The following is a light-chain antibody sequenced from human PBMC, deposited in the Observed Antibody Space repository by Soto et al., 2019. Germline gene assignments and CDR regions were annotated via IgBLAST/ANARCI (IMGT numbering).Light chain of an antibody. J-gene: IGKJ1*01. CDR2: DAS. CDR1: QSISSC. V-gene: IGKV1-5*01. Sequence: DIRVTQSPSTVSASVGDRVTIPCRASQSISSCLAWYQQKPGKAPNLLIYDASNLESGVPSRFSGSGSGTEFTLTISCLQPDDFATYYCQQYKSYQWTLGQGTKVDIK. CDR3: QQYKSYQWT.